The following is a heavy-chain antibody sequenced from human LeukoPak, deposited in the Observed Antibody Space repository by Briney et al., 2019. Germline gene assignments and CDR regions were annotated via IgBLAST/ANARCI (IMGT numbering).Heavy chain of an antibody. J-gene: IGHJ4*02. D-gene: IGHD3-10*01. V-gene: IGHV3-23*01. CDR1: GFTFSSYA. CDR2: ISGSGGST. CDR3: AKGVTMVRGVIMDY. Sequence: GGSLRPSCAASGFTFSSYAMSWVRQAPGKGLEWVSAISGSGGSTYYADSVKGRFTISRDNSKNTLYLQMNSLRAEDTAVYYCAKGVTMVRGVIMDYWGQGTLVTVSS.